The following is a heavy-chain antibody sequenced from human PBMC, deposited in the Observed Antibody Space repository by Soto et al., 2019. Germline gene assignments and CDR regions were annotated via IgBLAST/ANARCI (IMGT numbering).Heavy chain of an antibody. Sequence: GASVKVSCKASGYTFTSYAMHWVRQAPGQRLEWMGWINAGGGNTNYAQRFQGRVTITRDTSTSTVSMELSSLRYEDTALYHCAREDDSSGYAGTFHLWGQGTQVTVSS. D-gene: IGHD3-22*01. J-gene: IGHJ1*01. CDR3: AREDDSSGYAGTFHL. V-gene: IGHV1-3*01. CDR1: GYTFTSYA. CDR2: INAGGGNT.